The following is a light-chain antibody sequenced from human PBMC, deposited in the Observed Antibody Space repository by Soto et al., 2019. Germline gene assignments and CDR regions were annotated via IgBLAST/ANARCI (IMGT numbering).Light chain of an antibody. CDR3: QHASNWPRT. CDR2: DAS. J-gene: IGKJ2*01. CDR1: QSVSTY. V-gene: IGKV3-11*01. Sequence: EIVLTQSPAPLSLSPGERATLSCRASQSVSTYLAWYQQKPGQAPRLLIYDASNRATGIPARFSGSGSGTDFTLTISSLGPEDFAVYYYQHASNWPRTFGQGTKLEIK.